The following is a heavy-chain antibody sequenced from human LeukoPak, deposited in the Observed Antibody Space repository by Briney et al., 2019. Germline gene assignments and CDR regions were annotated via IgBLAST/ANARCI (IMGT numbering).Heavy chain of an antibody. CDR2: IYYSGST. Sequence: SETLSLTCTISGGSISSYYWSWIRQPLGKGLEWIGYIYYSGSTNYNPSLKSRVTISVDTSKNQFSLKLSSVTAADTAVYYCARDDSGYDYFDNWGQGTLVTVSS. V-gene: IGHV4-59*01. CDR1: GGSISSYY. CDR3: ARDDSGYDYFDN. D-gene: IGHD5-12*01. J-gene: IGHJ4*02.